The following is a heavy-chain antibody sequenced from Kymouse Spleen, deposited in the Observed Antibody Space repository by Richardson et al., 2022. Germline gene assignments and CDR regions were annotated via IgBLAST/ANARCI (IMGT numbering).Heavy chain of an antibody. CDR3: ARDHYDILTGYYPYYYYYGMDV. V-gene: IGHV3-33*01. J-gene: IGHJ6*02. CDR2: IWYDGSNK. D-gene: IGHD3-9*01. CDR1: GFTFSSYG. Sequence: QVQLVESGGGVVQPGRSLRLSCAASGFTFSSYGMHWVRQAPGKGLEWVAVIWYDGSNKYYADSVKGRFTISRDNSKNTLYLQMNSLRAEDTAVYYCARDHYDILTGYYPYYYYYGMDVWGQGTTVTVSS.